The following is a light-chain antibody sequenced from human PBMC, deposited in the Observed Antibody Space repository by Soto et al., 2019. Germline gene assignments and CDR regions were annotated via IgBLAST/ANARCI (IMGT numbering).Light chain of an antibody. J-gene: IGKJ4*01. Sequence: EIVMTQSPATLSVSPGERVTLFCRASQSIYEKLAWYQQKPGQTPRLVIYDTSTRATGTPGSFSGSGSGTEFTLTISSLQSEDFAVYYCQQYNRWPLTFGGRTKVEIK. CDR3: QQYNRWPLT. V-gene: IGKV3-15*01. CDR2: DTS. CDR1: QSIYEK.